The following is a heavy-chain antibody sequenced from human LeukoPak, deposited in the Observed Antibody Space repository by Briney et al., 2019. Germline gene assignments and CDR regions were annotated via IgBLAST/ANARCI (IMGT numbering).Heavy chain of an antibody. CDR2: IYSGST. D-gene: IGHD3-10*01. CDR1: GGSISSGGYY. V-gene: IGHV4-31*03. Sequence: PSETLSLTCTVSGGSISSGGYYWSWIRQHPGKGLEWIGYIYSGSTYYNPSLKSRVTISVDTSKNQFSLKLSSVTAADTAVYHCARSDGSGTDYWGQGTLVTVSS. CDR3: ARSDGSGTDY. J-gene: IGHJ4*02.